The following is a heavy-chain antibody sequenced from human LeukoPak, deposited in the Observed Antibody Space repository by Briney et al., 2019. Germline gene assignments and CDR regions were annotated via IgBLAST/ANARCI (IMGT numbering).Heavy chain of an antibody. CDR2: IWYDGSNK. D-gene: IGHD3-10*01. CDR3: ARARVRDLYYFDY. V-gene: IGHV3-33*01. Sequence: GGSLRLSCAASGFTFSSYGMHWVRQAPGKGLEWGAVIWYDGSNKYYADSVKGRFTISRDNSKNTLYLQMNSLRAEDTAVYYCARARVRDLYYFDYWGQGTLVTVSS. CDR1: GFTFSSYG. J-gene: IGHJ4*02.